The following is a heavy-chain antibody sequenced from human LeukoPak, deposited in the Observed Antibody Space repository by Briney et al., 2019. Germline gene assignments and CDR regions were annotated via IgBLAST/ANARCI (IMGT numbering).Heavy chain of an antibody. D-gene: IGHD4-17*01. V-gene: IGHV1-69*13. CDR2: IIPIFGTA. CDR1: GGTFSSYA. J-gene: IGHJ4*02. Sequence: PRASVKVSCKASGGTFSSYAISWVRQAPGQGLEWMGGIIPIFGTANYAQKFQGRVTITADESTSTAYMELSSLRSEDTAVYYCATADHGDYAPLEYWGQGTLVTVSS. CDR3: ATADHGDYAPLEY.